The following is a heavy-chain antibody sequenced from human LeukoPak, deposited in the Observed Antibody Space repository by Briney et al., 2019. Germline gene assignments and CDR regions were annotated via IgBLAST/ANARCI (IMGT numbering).Heavy chain of an antibody. CDR1: GFTVSNNY. J-gene: IGHJ4*02. CDR2: ISGSGGST. CDR3: AKDRGAVVPAGFDY. Sequence: GGSLRLSCVVSGFTVSNNYMKWVRQAPGKGLEWVSAISGSGGSTYYADSVKGRFTISRDNSKNTLYLQVNSLRAEDTAVYYCAKDRGAVVPAGFDYWGQGTLVTVSS. V-gene: IGHV3-23*01. D-gene: IGHD2-2*01.